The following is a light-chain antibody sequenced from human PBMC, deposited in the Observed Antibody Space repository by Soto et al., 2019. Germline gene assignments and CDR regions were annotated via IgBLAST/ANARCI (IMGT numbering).Light chain of an antibody. Sequence: QSVLTQPAPVSGSPGQSVTISCTGTSSDVGSYNLVSWYQQHPGKAPKVVIYEDTKRPSGVSDHFSGSKSGNTASLTISGLQADDEADYYCSSYAGSSTLVFGGGTKATVL. CDR3: SSYAGSSTLV. CDR2: EDT. V-gene: IGLV2-23*01. CDR1: SSDVGSYNL. J-gene: IGLJ3*02.